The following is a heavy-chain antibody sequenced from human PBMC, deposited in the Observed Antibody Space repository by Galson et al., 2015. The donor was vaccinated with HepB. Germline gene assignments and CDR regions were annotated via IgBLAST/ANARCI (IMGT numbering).Heavy chain of an antibody. Sequence: SVKVSCKASGGTFSSYAISWVRQAPGQGLEWMGGIIPIFGTANYAQKFQGRVTITADESTSTAYMELSSLRSEDTAVYYCARDRSANWDPHYYYYMDVWGKGTTVTVSS. D-gene: IGHD7-27*01. J-gene: IGHJ6*03. CDR3: ARDRSANWDPHYYYYMDV. V-gene: IGHV1-69*13. CDR2: IIPIFGTA. CDR1: GGTFSSYA.